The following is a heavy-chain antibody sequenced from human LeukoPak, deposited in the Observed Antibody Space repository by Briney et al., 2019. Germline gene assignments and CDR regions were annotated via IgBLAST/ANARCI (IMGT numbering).Heavy chain of an antibody. V-gene: IGHV3-48*01. Sequence: GGSLRLSCEVSGFTFSTYDMNWLRQAPGKGLEWVSYISETSSPIYYADSVRGRFTISRDNAKNSLYLQINSLRAEDTAVYYCARDPSRGYSYGYADYWGQGSLVIVSS. J-gene: IGHJ4*02. CDR1: GFTFSTYD. CDR3: ARDPSRGYSYGYADY. D-gene: IGHD5-18*01. CDR2: ISETSSPI.